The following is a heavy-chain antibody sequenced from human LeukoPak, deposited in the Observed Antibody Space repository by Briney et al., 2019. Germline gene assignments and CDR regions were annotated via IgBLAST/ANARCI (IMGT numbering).Heavy chain of an antibody. J-gene: IGHJ4*02. Sequence: GGSLRLSCAASGFILSRYWRHWVGQAQGKGRGGVSRVNGVASNTSYADSVKGRFTISRDNAKNTLYLQMNSLRGEDTAAYYCARGGGYSYVLFDYWGQGTLVTASS. V-gene: IGHV3-74*01. CDR3: ARGGGYSYVLFDY. CDR1: GFILSRYW. D-gene: IGHD5-18*01. CDR2: VNGVASNT.